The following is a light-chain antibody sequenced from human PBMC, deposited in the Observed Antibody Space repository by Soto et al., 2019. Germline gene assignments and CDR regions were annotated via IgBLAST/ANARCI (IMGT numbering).Light chain of an antibody. CDR2: YDS. V-gene: IGLV3-21*04. CDR1: NIGSKS. J-gene: IGLJ2*01. Sequence: SYELTQPPSVSVAPGKTARITCGGNNIGSKSVHWYQQKPGQAPVLVIYYDSDRPSGIPERFSGSNSGNTATLTISRVEAGDEADYYCQVWDSSSDHRSAVFGGGTKVTVL. CDR3: QVWDSSSDHRSAV.